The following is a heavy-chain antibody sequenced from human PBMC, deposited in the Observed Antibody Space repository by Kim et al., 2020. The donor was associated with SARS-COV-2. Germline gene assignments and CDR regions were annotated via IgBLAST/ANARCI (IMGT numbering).Heavy chain of an antibody. CDR1: GFTFSSYA. Sequence: GGSLRLSWAASGFTFSSYAMSWVRQAPGKGLEWVSAISGSGGSTYYADSVKGRFTISRDNSKNTLYLQMNSLRAEDTAVYYCAKDPDYDYVWGISYGMDVWGQGTTVTVSS. D-gene: IGHD3-16*01. V-gene: IGHV3-23*01. CDR2: ISGSGGST. J-gene: IGHJ6*02. CDR3: AKDPDYDYVWGISYGMDV.